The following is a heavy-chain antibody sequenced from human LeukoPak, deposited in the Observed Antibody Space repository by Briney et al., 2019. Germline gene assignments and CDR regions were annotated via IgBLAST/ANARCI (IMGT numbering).Heavy chain of an antibody. CDR3: ARDLEYPYYFAS. CDR1: GFPFGSFA. V-gene: IGHV3-23*01. CDR2: ISASGGST. Sequence: PGGSLRLSCAASGFPFGSFAMSWVRQAPGKGLEWVSSISASGGSTWYADSVKGRCTISRDNSKSTLYLQMNSLRAEDTAVYYCARDLEYPYYFASWGQGTLLTVSS. J-gene: IGHJ4*02. D-gene: IGHD2-2*01.